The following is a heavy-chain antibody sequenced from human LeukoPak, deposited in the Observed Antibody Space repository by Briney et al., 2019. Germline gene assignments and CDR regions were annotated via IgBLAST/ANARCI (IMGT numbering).Heavy chain of an antibody. V-gene: IGHV3-30*03. D-gene: IGHD6-19*01. J-gene: IGHJ4*02. CDR3: ARKDGGQWYFDY. CDR1: GFTFSSCG. CDR2: ISFDGSDK. Sequence: GRSLRLSCAASGFTFSSCGMQWVRQAPGKGLEWVAVISFDGSDKYYADSVKGRFTISRDNSKNSLYLQMNSLRDEDTAFYYCARKDGGQWYFDYWGQGTLVTVSS.